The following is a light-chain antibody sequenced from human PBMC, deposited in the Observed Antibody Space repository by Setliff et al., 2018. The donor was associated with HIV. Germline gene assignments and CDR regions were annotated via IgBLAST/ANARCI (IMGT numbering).Light chain of an antibody. CDR2: EVT. CDR1: SNDVGGYNY. J-gene: IGLJ1*01. V-gene: IGLV2-14*01. CDR3: CSYVTGSTYV. Sequence: QSVLAQPASVSGSPGQSITISCTGTSNDVGGYNYVCWYQQHPGKAPKLMIYEVTNRPSGVSYRFSGSKSGNTASLTISGLQAEDEADYFRCSYVTGSTYVFGTGTKVTVL.